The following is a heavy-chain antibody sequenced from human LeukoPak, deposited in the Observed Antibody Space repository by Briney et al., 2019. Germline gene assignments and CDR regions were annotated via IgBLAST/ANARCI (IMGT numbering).Heavy chain of an antibody. CDR1: GFTFSNFW. D-gene: IGHD3-10*01. CDR3: ARHYYGSGINWFDP. J-gene: IGHJ5*02. CDR2: IYYSGST. Sequence: GSLRLSCAASGFTFSNFWMSWVRQAPGKGLEWIGSIYYSGSTYYNPSLKGRVTISVDTSKNQFSLNLYSVTAADTAVYYCARHYYGSGINWFDPWGQGTLVTVSS. V-gene: IGHV4-39*01.